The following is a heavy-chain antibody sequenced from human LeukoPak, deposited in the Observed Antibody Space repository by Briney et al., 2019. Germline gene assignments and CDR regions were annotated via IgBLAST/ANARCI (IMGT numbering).Heavy chain of an antibody. CDR3: ARDRGYDILTGYSEGYFDY. CDR1: GFTFSSYA. J-gene: IGHJ4*02. Sequence: PGRSLRLSCAASGFTFSSYAMRWVRQAPGKGLEWVAVISYDGSNKYYADSVKGRFTISRDNSKNTLYLQMNSLRAEDTAVYYCARDRGYDILTGYSEGYFDYWGQGTLVTVSS. D-gene: IGHD3-9*01. CDR2: ISYDGSNK. V-gene: IGHV3-30-3*01.